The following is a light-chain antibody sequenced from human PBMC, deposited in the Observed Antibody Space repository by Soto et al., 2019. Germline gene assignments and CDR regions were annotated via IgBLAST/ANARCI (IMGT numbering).Light chain of an antibody. CDR1: KDISGY. CDR3: QQSYSSLVT. CDR2: AAS. J-gene: IGKJ1*01. V-gene: IGKV1-39*01. Sequence: DLQRTQTPSSLFPSVPDRVTNTCRTSKDISGYLNWFQQKPGKAPKLLIFAASSLHSGVPSRFSGSGSGTDFTLTISSLQPEDFATYYCQQSYSSLVTFGQGTKVDIK.